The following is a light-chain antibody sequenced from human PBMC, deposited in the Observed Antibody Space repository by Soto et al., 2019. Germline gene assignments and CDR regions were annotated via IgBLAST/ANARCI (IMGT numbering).Light chain of an antibody. CDR3: QQYGSAMYT. CDR2: GAS. J-gene: IGKJ2*01. CDR1: QSVSSSY. V-gene: IGKV3-20*01. Sequence: EFVLTQSPGTLSLSPGERVTLSCRASQSVSSSYLAWYQQKPGQAPRLLIYGASSRAIGIPDRFSGSGSGTDFTFTISRLEPEDFAVYYCQQYGSAMYTFGQGNKQEIK.